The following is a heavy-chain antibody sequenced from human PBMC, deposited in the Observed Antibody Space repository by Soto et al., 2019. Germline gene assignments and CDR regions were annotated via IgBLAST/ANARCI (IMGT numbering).Heavy chain of an antibody. D-gene: IGHD6-13*01. CDR1: GYTSTSYG. Sequence: ASVKVSCKASGYTSTSYGISWVLQAPGQGLEWMGWISAYNGNTNYAQKLQGRVTMTTDTSTSTAYMELRSLRSDDTAVYYCARDVIAAAGRANFDYWGQGTLVTVSS. CDR3: ARDVIAAAGRANFDY. CDR2: ISAYNGNT. J-gene: IGHJ4*02. V-gene: IGHV1-18*01.